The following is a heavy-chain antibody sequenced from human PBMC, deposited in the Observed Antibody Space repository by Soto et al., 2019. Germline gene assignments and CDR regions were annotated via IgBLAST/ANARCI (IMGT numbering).Heavy chain of an antibody. Sequence: SVKVSCKASGGTFSSYVISWARHAPGQGLEWMGGIIPIFGTASYAQKFQGRVTITADESTSTAYMELSSLRSEDTAVYYCARDQLGSLEWLLFSFDYWGQGTLVTVSS. CDR2: IIPIFGTA. J-gene: IGHJ4*02. V-gene: IGHV1-69*13. CDR1: GGTFSSYV. CDR3: ARDQLGSLEWLLFSFDY. D-gene: IGHD3-3*01.